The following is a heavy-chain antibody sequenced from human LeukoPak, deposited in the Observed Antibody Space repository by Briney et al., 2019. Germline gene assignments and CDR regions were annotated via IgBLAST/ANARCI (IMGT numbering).Heavy chain of an antibody. Sequence: ASVKVSCKASGGTFSSYAISWVRQAPGQGLEWMGGIIPIFGTANYAQKFQGRVTITTDESTSTAYMELSSLRAEDTAVYYCATAPAAADSSWGQGTLVAVSS. J-gene: IGHJ5*02. CDR3: ATAPAAADSS. V-gene: IGHV1-69*05. CDR2: IIPIFGTA. D-gene: IGHD6-13*01. CDR1: GGTFSSYA.